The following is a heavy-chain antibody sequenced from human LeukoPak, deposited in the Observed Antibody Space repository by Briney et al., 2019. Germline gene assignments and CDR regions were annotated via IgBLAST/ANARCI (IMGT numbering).Heavy chain of an antibody. CDR1: GFTFSSYA. CDR3: AKGRMAAY. CDR2: ISYDGSNK. V-gene: IGHV3-30*04. Sequence: GSLRLSCAASGFTFSSYAMHWVRQAPGKGLEWVAVISYDGSNKYYADSVKGRFTISRDDSKNTLYLQMNSLRAEDTAVYYWAKGRMAAYWGQGTLVTVSS. J-gene: IGHJ4*02. D-gene: IGHD5-24*01.